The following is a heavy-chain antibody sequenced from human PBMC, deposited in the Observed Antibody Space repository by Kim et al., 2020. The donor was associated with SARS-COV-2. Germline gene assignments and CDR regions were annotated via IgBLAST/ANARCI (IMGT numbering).Heavy chain of an antibody. J-gene: IGHJ4*02. CDR2: INPNSGGT. CDR3: ARAVTTVTPRDY. D-gene: IGHD4-17*01. CDR1: GYTFTGYY. Sequence: ASVKVSCKASGYTFTGYYMHWVRQAPGQGLEWMGRINPNSGGTNYAQKFQGRVTMTRDTSISTAYMELSRLRSDDTAVYYCARAVTTVTPRDYWGQGTLVTVSS. V-gene: IGHV1-2*06.